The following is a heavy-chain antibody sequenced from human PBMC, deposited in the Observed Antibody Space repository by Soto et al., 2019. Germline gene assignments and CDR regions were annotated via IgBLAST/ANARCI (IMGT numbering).Heavy chain of an antibody. CDR2: INGDGSTT. J-gene: IGHJ3*02. CDR3: ARTDGGPYAFYI. CDR1: GFTFSGFW. Sequence: PGGSLRLSCAASGFTFSGFWMHWVRQAPGKGLVWVSSINGDGSTTTYADSVKGRFTISRDNAKNTLYLQMNSLRAEDTAVYYCARTDGGPYAFYIWGQGTMVTVSS. D-gene: IGHD4-17*01. V-gene: IGHV3-74*01.